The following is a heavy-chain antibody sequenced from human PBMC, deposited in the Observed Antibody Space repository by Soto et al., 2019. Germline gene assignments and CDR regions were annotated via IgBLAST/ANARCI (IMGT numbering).Heavy chain of an antibody. CDR1: GFTFSSYW. CDR3: ARDLAGYYYGSGTMNGMDV. D-gene: IGHD3-10*01. CDR2: IKQDGSEK. V-gene: IGHV3-7*01. Sequence: PGGSLRLSCAASGFTFSSYWMSWVRQAPGKGLEWVANIKQDGSEKYYVDSVKGRFTISRDNAKNSLYLQMNSLRAEDTAVYYCARDLAGYYYGSGTMNGMDVWGQGTTVTVSS. J-gene: IGHJ6*02.